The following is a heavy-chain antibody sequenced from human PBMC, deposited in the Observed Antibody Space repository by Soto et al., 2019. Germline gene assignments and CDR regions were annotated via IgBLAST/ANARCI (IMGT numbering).Heavy chain of an antibody. CDR1: GGSISSGVYY. J-gene: IGHJ5*02. CDR3: ARSVFP. Sequence: SETMSLTCTVSGGSISSGVYYWSWIRQHPGKGLEWIGYIYYSGSTYYNPSLKSRLTISVDTSKNQFSLKLSSVTAADTAVYYCARSVFPWGQGTLVTVSS. CDR2: IYYSGST. V-gene: IGHV4-31*03.